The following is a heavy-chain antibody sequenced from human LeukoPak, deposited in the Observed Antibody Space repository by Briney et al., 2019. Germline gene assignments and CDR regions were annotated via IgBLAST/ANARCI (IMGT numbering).Heavy chain of an antibody. V-gene: IGHV1-69*04. D-gene: IGHD3-22*01. CDR3: ARGNSGYYDDMIDY. Sequence: GASVKVSCKASGYTFTSYYMHWVRQAPGQGLEWMGRIIPILGIANYAQKFQGRVTITADKSTSTAYMELSSLRSEDTAVYYCARGNSGYYDDMIDYWGQGTLVTVSS. J-gene: IGHJ4*02. CDR2: IIPILGIA. CDR1: GYTFTSYY.